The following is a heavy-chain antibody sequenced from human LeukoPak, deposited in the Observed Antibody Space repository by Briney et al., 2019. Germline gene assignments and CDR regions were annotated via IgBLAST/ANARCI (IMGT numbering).Heavy chain of an antibody. CDR1: GFTFSSYS. V-gene: IGHV3-48*04. D-gene: IGHD4-17*01. Sequence: GGSLRLSCAASGFTFSSYSMNWVRQAPGKGLEWVSYISSSSSTIYYADSVKGRFTISRDNAKNSLYLQMNSLRAEDTAVYYCAATVTTSEYFQHWGQGTLVTVSS. CDR3: AATVTTSEYFQH. J-gene: IGHJ1*01. CDR2: ISSSSSTI.